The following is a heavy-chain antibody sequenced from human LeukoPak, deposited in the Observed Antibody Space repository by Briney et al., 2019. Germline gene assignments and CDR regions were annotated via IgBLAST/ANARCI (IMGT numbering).Heavy chain of an antibody. CDR2: IDRDGSNT. J-gene: IGHJ4*02. V-gene: IGHV3-74*01. D-gene: IGHD2-21*01. CDR3: AREYRGEAPTADS. CDR1: GFSFSISY. Sequence: GGSLRLSCAASGFSFSISYMHWVRRAPGKGLVWVSRIDRDGSNTFYADSVKGRFTISRDNAKNTLYLQMNSLTAEDTAVYYCAREYRGEAPTADSWGQGTLVTVSS.